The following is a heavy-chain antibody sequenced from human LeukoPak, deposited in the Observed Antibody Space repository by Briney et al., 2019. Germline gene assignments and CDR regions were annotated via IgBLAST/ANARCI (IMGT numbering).Heavy chain of an antibody. CDR3: AKDESSGWYYFDY. J-gene: IGHJ4*02. D-gene: IGHD6-19*01. CDR1: GFTFSNYG. Sequence: GGSLRLSCAASGFTFSNYGMHWVRQAPGKGLEWVAVISYDGNNKYYADSVKGRFTISRDNSKNTLYLQMNSLRAEDTAVYYCAKDESSGWYYFDYWGQGTLVTVSS. CDR2: ISYDGNNK. V-gene: IGHV3-30*18.